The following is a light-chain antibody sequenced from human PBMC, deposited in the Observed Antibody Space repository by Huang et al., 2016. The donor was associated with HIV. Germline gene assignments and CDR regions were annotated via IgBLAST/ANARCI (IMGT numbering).Light chain of an antibody. Sequence: EIVMTQSPATLSVSPGERATLSCRASQSVSSNLAWYQQKPGQAPRRLIYGASTRGTGIPARFSGSGSGTEFTLTISSLQSEDFAVYYCQQYNKWPPWTFGQGTKVEIK. CDR1: QSVSSN. CDR3: QQYNKWPPWT. V-gene: IGKV3-15*01. J-gene: IGKJ1*01. CDR2: GAS.